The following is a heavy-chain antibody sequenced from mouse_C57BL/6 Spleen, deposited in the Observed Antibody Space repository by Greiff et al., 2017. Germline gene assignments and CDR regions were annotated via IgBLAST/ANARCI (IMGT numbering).Heavy chain of an antibody. D-gene: IGHD2-4*01. Sequence: QVHVKQSGAELVRPGTSVKVSCKASGYAFTNSLIEWVKQKPGQGLEWIGVINPGSGGTNYNEKFKGKATLTADKASSTAYMQLRSLTSEDSAVYSCARSGYDYGGAMDYGVQGTSGTVSS. CDR2: INPGSGGT. V-gene: IGHV1-54*01. J-gene: IGHJ4*01. CDR3: ARSGYDYGGAMDY. CDR1: GYAFTNSL.